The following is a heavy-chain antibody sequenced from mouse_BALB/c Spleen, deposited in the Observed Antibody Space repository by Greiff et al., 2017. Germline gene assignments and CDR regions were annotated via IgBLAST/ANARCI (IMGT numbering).Heavy chain of an antibody. J-gene: IGHJ3*01. CDR1: GFSLTSYG. CDR2: IWAGGST. V-gene: IGHV2-9*02. D-gene: IGHD4-1*01. CDR3: AREDWDVWFAY. Sequence: LQESGPGLVAPSQSLSITCTVSGFSLTSYGVHWVRQPPGKGLEWLGVIWAGGSTNYNSALMSRLSISKDNSKSQVFLKMNSLQTDDTAMYYCAREDWDVWFAYWGQGTLVTVSA.